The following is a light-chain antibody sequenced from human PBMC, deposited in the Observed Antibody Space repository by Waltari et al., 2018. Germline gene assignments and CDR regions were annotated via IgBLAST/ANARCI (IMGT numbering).Light chain of an antibody. V-gene: IGKV1-39*01. Sequence: DIQMTQSPLSLSASVGDRVTITCRERQTISKYLKWYQQKPGKAPKLLIHAASRLQSGVPSRVSGSGSETEFTLTINSLQLEDFAIYYCQQTYTTPTWTFGQGTRVEIK. CDR1: QTISKY. CDR2: AAS. J-gene: IGKJ1*01. CDR3: QQTYTTPTWT.